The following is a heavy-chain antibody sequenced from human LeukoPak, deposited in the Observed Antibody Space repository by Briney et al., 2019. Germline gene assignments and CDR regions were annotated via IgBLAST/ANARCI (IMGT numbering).Heavy chain of an antibody. J-gene: IGHJ6*03. Sequence: GGSLRLSCAASGFTVSSNYMSWVRQAPGKGLEWAAVLSTIGGREYYADSVKGRFTISRDTSKNTLYLQMNSLRAEDTAVYYCARSPRNALWSGKYYMDVWGKGTTVTVSS. CDR1: GFTVSSNY. CDR3: ARSPRNALWSGKYYMDV. V-gene: IGHV3-66*02. CDR2: LSTIGGRE. D-gene: IGHD3-10*01.